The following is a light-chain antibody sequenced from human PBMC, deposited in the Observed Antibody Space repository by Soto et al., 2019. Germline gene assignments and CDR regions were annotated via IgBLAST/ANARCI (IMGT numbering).Light chain of an antibody. CDR2: DVS. CDR3: RQYHSHRT. CDR1: QGISSW. Sequence: DIQMTQSPSSVSASLGDRVTITCRASQGISSWLAWYQQKPGKAPKLLMYDVSSLESGVPSRFSGSGSGTEFTRTISSLQSDDFATYYCRQYHSHRTFGQGTNVDIK. V-gene: IGKV1-5*01. J-gene: IGKJ1*01.